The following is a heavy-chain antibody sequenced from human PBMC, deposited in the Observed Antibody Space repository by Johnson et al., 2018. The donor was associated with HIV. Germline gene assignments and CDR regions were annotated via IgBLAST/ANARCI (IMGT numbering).Heavy chain of an antibody. J-gene: IGHJ3*02. CDR3: ARDSERGFDI. V-gene: IGHV3-11*04. CDR1: GFAFSDCY. Sequence: QVQLVESGGGLVKPGGSLRLSCAASGFAFSDCYMSWIRQAPGKGLEWISYISSSDSTIYYADSVKGRFTISRDNANNSLYLQMKSLRAEDTAVYYCARDSERGFDIWGQGTMVTVSS. CDR2: ISSSDSTI. D-gene: IGHD1-26*01.